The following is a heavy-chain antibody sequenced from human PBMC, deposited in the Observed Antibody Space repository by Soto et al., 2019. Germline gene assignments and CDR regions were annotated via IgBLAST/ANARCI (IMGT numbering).Heavy chain of an antibody. V-gene: IGHV1-2*02. CDR1: EYTFTAYY. CDR2: INPLSGDT. CDR3: ARQQDRGIVAAGFDY. J-gene: IGHJ4*02. Sequence: QVQLVQSGAEVKKPGASVKVSCKASEYTFTAYYIHWVRQAPGQGLEWMGWINPLSGDTTYAQKFQGRVTMTRDTSIGTAYMELSSLFSDDTAVYYGARQQDRGIVAAGFDYWGQGTLVTVSS. D-gene: IGHD6-13*01.